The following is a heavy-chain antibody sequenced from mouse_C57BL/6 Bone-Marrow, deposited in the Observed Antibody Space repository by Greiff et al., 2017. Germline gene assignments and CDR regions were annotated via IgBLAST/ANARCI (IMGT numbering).Heavy chain of an antibody. Sequence: QVQLQQPGAELVKPGASVKMSCKASGYTFTSYWITWVKQRPGQGLEWIGDIYPGSGSTNYPEKFKSKATLTVDASSSTAYMQLSSLTSEDSAVYYCARRGSGHGFAYWGQGTLVTVSA. CDR2: IYPGSGST. D-gene: IGHD3-2*02. CDR1: GYTFTSYW. V-gene: IGHV1-55*01. J-gene: IGHJ3*01. CDR3: ARRGSGHGFAY.